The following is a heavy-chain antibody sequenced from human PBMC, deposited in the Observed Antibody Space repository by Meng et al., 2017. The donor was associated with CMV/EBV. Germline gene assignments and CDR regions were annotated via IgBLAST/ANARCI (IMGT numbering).Heavy chain of an antibody. CDR1: GYSFTNFW. Sequence: GESLKISCKGSGYSFTNFWIGWVRQMSGKGLEWMGIIYPGDSDTRYSPSFQGQVTISVDKSISTAYLQWSSLEASDTAVYYCARHLGRPLDLWGQGTLVTVSS. CDR2: IYPGDSDT. CDR3: ARHLGRPLDL. J-gene: IGHJ5*02. V-gene: IGHV5-51*01. D-gene: IGHD6-6*01.